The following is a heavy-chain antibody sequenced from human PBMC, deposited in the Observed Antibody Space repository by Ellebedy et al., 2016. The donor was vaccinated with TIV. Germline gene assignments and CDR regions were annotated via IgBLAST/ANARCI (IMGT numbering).Heavy chain of an antibody. J-gene: IGHJ5*02. V-gene: IGHV3-7*02. CDR2: INQEGSEK. Sequence: GESLKISCAASGFTFTTFWMSWVRQAPGKGLEWVGNINQEGSEKCYGDSVKGRFTISRDNAKNSVYLQMNSLRAEDTAVYYCARAPDIVVLVAALSPGWFDPWGQGTLVTVSS. CDR1: GFTFTTFW. CDR3: ARAPDIVVLVAALSPGWFDP. D-gene: IGHD2-15*01.